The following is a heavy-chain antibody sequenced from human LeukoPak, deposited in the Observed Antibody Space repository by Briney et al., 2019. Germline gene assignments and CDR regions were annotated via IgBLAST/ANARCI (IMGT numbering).Heavy chain of an antibody. J-gene: IGHJ4*02. D-gene: IGHD1-1*01. CDR1: GFSFISYW. CDR3: ADCAGNSCYFDY. CDR2: IKQDGSAK. Sequence: PLGGSLRLSCAASGFSFISYWMSWVRQAPGKGLEWVANIKQDGSAKNYVDSVKGRFTISRDNAKNSLYLQLNSLRAEDTAVYYCADCAGNSCYFDYWGQGTLVIVSS. V-gene: IGHV3-7*01.